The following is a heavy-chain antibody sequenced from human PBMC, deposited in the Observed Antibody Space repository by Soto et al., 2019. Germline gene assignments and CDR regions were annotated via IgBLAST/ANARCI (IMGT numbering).Heavy chain of an antibody. CDR3: ARDDRSSSGRHFDH. CDR2: IYHSGDT. J-gene: IGHJ4*02. V-gene: IGHV4-30-2*01. D-gene: IGHD6-6*01. Sequence: PSETLSLTCTVSGGSITRGTDSWSWIRHPPGKALEWIGYIYHSGDTYYNPSLKNRITISVDRSKNQFSLKLSSVAAADTAVYYCARDDRSSSGRHFDHWGQGALVTVSS. CDR1: GGSITRGTDS.